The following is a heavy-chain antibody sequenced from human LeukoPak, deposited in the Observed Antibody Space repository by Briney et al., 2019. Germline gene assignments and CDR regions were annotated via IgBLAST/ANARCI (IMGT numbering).Heavy chain of an antibody. Sequence: SETLSLTCAVYGGSFSGYYWSWIRQPPGKGLEWIGEINHSGSTNYNPSLKSRVTISVDTSKNQFSLKLSSVTAADTAVYYCASNILWFGELLDYWGQGTLVTVSS. CDR1: GGSFSGYY. D-gene: IGHD3-10*01. CDR2: INHSGST. J-gene: IGHJ4*02. V-gene: IGHV4-34*01. CDR3: ASNILWFGELLDY.